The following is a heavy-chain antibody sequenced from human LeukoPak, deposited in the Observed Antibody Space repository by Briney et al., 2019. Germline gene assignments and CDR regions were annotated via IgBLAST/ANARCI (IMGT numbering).Heavy chain of an antibody. Sequence: GGSLRLSXAASGFTFSGSAMHWVRQASGKGLEWVGRIRSKANSYATAYAASVKGRFTISRDDSKNTAYLQMNSLKTEDTAVYYCTTARLSSSWYFDYWGQGTLVTVSS. CDR1: GFTFSGSA. J-gene: IGHJ4*02. D-gene: IGHD6-13*01. CDR3: TTARLSSSWYFDY. V-gene: IGHV3-73*01. CDR2: IRSKANSYAT.